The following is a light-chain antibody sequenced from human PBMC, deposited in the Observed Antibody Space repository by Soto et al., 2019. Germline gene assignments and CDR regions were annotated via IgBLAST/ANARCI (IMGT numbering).Light chain of an antibody. V-gene: IGLV2-14*01. CDR1: SSDVGGYNY. CDR2: EVT. Sequence: QSVLTQPASVSGSPGQWITISCTGTSSDVGGYNYVSWYQQHPGKAPKLIIYEVTNRPSGVSNRCSGSKSGNTASLTISGLQAEDEADYYCNSYTTASSWVFGGGTKVTVL. J-gene: IGLJ3*02. CDR3: NSYTTASSWV.